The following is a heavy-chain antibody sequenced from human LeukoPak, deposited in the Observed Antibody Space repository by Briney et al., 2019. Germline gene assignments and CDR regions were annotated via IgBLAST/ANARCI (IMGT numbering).Heavy chain of an antibody. V-gene: IGHV3-23*01. CDR3: AKDKGDYLDY. Sequence: GGSLRLSCAASGFTFSSYAMRWVRQAPGKGLEWVSAISGSGGSTYYADSVKGRFTISRDNSKNTLYLQMDSLRAEDTAVYYCAKDKGDYLDYWGRGTLVTVSS. J-gene: IGHJ4*02. CDR1: GFTFSSYA. CDR2: ISGSGGST.